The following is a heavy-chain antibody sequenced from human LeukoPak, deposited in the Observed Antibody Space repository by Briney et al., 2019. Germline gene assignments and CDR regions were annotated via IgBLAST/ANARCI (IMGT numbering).Heavy chain of an antibody. CDR3: AKGIAAAVPNWFDP. Sequence: GGSLRLSCAASGFTVSSYGMHWVRQAPGKGLAWVAVISYDGSNKYYADSVKGRFTISRDNSKNTLYLQMNSLRAEDTAVYYCAKGIAAAVPNWFDPWGQGTLVTVSS. CDR2: ISYDGSNK. V-gene: IGHV3-30*18. CDR1: GFTVSSYG. J-gene: IGHJ5*02. D-gene: IGHD6-13*01.